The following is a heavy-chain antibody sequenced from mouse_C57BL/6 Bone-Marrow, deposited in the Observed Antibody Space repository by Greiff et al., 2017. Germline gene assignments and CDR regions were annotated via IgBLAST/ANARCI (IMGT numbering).Heavy chain of an antibody. J-gene: IGHJ1*03. Sequence: EVQVVESGGGLVKPGGSLKLSCAASGFTFSSYTMSWVRQTPEKRLQWVAALSGGGGNTYYPASVKGRFTISRDNDKNILYLQMSSLRSEDTALYYCARQVTTVLATKYFDVWGTGTTVTVSS. CDR2: LSGGGGNT. CDR3: ARQVTTVLATKYFDV. D-gene: IGHD1-1*01. V-gene: IGHV5-9*01. CDR1: GFTFSSYT.